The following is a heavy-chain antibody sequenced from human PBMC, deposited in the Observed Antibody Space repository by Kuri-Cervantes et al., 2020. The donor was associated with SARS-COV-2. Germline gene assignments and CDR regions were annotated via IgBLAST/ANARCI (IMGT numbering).Heavy chain of an antibody. CDR2: ISYDGSNK. J-gene: IGHJ6*02. CDR3: AKAYDPYGMDV. D-gene: IGHD5-12*01. V-gene: IGHV3-30*18. Sequence: GGSLRLSCAASGFTFSSYGIHWVRQAPGKGLEWVAVISYDGSNKYYADSVKGRFTISRDNSKNTLYLQMNSLRAEDTAVYYCAKAYDPYGMDVWGQGTTVTVSS. CDR1: GFTFSSYG.